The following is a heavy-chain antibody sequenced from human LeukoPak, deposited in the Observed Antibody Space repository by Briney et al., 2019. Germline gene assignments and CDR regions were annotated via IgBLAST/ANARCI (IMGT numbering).Heavy chain of an antibody. D-gene: IGHD6-19*01. CDR3: ARGSGWLDY. J-gene: IGHJ4*02. Sequence: PGGSLRLSCAASGFTFSDYYMTWIRQAPGKGLEWVAVIWYDGSNKYYADSVKGRFTISRDNSKNTLYLQMNSLRAEDTAVYYCARGSGWLDYWGQGTLVTVSS. CDR1: GFTFSDYY. V-gene: IGHV3-33*08. CDR2: IWYDGSNK.